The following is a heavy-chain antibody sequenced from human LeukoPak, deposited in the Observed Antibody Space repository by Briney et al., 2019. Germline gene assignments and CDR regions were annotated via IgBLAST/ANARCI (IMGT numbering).Heavy chain of an antibody. CDR3: ARSKRVSSSFDY. J-gene: IGHJ4*02. CDR1: GLTFSSYS. V-gene: IGHV3-21*01. D-gene: IGHD6-6*01. CDR2: ISSSSSYI. Sequence: PGGSLRLSCAASGLTFSSYSMNWVRQAPGKGLEWVSSISSSSSYIYYADTVKGRFTISRDNAKNSLYLQMNSLRAEDTAVYYCARSKRVSSSFDYWGQGTPVTVSS.